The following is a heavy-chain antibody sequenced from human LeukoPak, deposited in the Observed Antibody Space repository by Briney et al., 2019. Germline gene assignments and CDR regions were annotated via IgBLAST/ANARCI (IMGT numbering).Heavy chain of an antibody. CDR3: AARYSGYEIDY. CDR2: IVVGSGNT. Sequence: TSVKVSCKASGFTFTSSAVQWVRQARGQRLEWIGWIVVGSGNTNYAQKFQERVIITRDMSTSTAYMELSSLRSEDTAVYYCAARYSGYEIDYWGQGTLVTVSS. CDR1: GFTFTSSA. V-gene: IGHV1-58*01. D-gene: IGHD5-12*01. J-gene: IGHJ4*02.